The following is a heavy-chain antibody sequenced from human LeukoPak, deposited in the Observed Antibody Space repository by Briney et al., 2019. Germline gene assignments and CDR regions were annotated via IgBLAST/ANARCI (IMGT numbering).Heavy chain of an antibody. CDR2: ITASGTAM. CDR3: AREHGLDV. J-gene: IGHJ6*02. V-gene: IGHV3-48*01. CDR1: GFTFSSYS. Sequence: PGGSLRLSCAASGFTFSSYSMNWVRQAPGKGLEWVSHITASGTAMFYADSVKGRFTISRDNAKNSLYLQMNSLRAEDTAVYYCAREHGLDVWGQGTTVTVSS.